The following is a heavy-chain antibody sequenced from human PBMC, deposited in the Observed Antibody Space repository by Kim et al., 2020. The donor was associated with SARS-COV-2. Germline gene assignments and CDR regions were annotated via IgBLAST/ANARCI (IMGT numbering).Heavy chain of an antibody. CDR3: ARASGCGELVGWFDP. Sequence: PSLKSRVTMSVDTSKNQFSLKLSSVTAADTAVYYCARASGCGELVGWFDPWGQGTLVTVSS. V-gene: IGHV4-4*07. J-gene: IGHJ5*02. D-gene: IGHD3-10*01.